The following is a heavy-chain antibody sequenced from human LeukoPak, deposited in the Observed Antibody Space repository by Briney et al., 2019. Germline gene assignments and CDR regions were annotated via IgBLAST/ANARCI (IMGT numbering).Heavy chain of an antibody. CDR2: ISAYNGNT. Sequence: ASVKVSCKASGYTFTSYGISWVRQAPGQGLEWMGWISAYNGNTNYAQKLQGRVTMTTDTSTSTAYMELRSLRSDDTAVYYCASAPRRTWAFDIWGQGTMVTVSS. J-gene: IGHJ3*02. V-gene: IGHV1-18*01. D-gene: IGHD3/OR15-3a*01. CDR3: ASAPRRTWAFDI. CDR1: GYTFTSYG.